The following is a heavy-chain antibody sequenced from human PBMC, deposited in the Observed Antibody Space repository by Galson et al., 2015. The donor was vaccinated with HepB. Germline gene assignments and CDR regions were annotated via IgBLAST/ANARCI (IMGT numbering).Heavy chain of an antibody. V-gene: IGHV3-30*04. Sequence: SLRLSCAASGFTFSSYAMHWVRQAPGKGLEWVAVISYDGSNKYYADSVKGRFTISRDNSKNTLYLQMNSLRAEDTAVYYCAGGGGGETYGDYVPYFQHWGQGTLVTVSS. J-gene: IGHJ1*01. CDR1: GFTFSSYA. CDR2: ISYDGSNK. D-gene: IGHD4-17*01. CDR3: AGGGGGETYGDYVPYFQH.